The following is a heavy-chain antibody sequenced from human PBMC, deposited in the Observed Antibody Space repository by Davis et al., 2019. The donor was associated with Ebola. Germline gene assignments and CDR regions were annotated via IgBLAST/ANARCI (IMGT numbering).Heavy chain of an antibody. J-gene: IGHJ6*02. V-gene: IGHV4-4*07. D-gene: IGHD6-19*01. Sequence: MPSETLSLTCSVSGGSISDYYWNWIRQPAGKGLEWIGRVYASGTINYNPSLTSRVTISLDTSKNQFSLTLTSVTAADTGVYYCARWGSLAGDYYHAMDVWGQGTTVTVSS. CDR3: ARWGSLAGDYYHAMDV. CDR1: GGSISDYY. CDR2: VYASGTI.